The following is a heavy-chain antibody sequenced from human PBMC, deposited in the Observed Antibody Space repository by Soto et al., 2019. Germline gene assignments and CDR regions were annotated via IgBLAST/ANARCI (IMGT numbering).Heavy chain of an antibody. Sequence: QVQLVQSGAEVKKPGSSVKVSCKASGGTFSSYAISWVRQAPGQGLEWMGGIIPIFGTANYAQKFQGRVMITADEYTSTAYMRLSSLSSEDTAVYYCAHTGQCLAKGNYYYYGMDVWGQGTTVTVSS. CDR2: IIPIFGTA. CDR1: GGTFSSYA. J-gene: IGHJ6*02. D-gene: IGHD6-19*01. V-gene: IGHV1-69*12. CDR3: AHTGQCLAKGNYYYYGMDV.